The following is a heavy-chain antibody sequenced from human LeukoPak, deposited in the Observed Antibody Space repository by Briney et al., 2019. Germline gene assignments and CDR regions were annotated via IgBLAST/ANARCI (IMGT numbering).Heavy chain of an antibody. J-gene: IGHJ3*01. CDR3: ATRGAYGDYLAK. CDR2: IYTSGST. D-gene: IGHD4-17*01. CDR1: GGSISSYY. V-gene: IGHV4-4*07. Sequence: SETLSLTCTVSGGSISSYYWSWIRQPAGKGLEWIGRIYTSGSTNYNPSLKSRVTMLVDTSKNQFSLKLSSVTAADTAVYYCATRGAYGDYLAKWGQGTMVTVSS.